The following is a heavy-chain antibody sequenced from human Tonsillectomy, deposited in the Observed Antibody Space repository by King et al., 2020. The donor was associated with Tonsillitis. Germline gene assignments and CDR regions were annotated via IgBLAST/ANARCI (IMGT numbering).Heavy chain of an antibody. V-gene: IGHV5-51*01. CDR3: ARIWNDGVQAFDS. CDR2: IYPGDSDT. Sequence: QLVQSGAEVKKPGESLKISCKGSGYSFTSYWIGWVRLMPGKGLEWMGIIYPGDSDTRYSPSFQGHVTISADKSISTAYLQGSSLKASATAMYYCARIWNDGVQAFDSWGQGTMVTVSS. CDR1: GYSFTSYW. J-gene: IGHJ3*02. D-gene: IGHD1-1*01.